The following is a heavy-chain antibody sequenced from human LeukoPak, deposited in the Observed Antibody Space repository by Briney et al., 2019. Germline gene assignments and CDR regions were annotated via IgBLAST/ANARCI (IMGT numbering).Heavy chain of an antibody. CDR1: XFTFTDYV. CDR3: ARDWCGGGSCYYFDH. V-gene: IGHV3-33*01. D-gene: IGHD2-15*01. Sequence: GGSLRLSCAASXFTFTDYVMHWVRQPPGKGLEWVALIWYDGGGKYYADSVKGRFTISRDNSKNTLYLQMNSLRAEDTAVYYCARDWCGGGSCYYFDHWGQGTMVTVSS. J-gene: IGHJ4*02. CDR2: IWYDGGGK.